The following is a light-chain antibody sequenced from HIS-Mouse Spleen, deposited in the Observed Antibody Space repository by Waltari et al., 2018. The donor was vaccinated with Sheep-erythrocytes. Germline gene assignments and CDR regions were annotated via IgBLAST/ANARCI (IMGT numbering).Light chain of an antibody. V-gene: IGKV4-1*01. CDR1: QSVLYSSNNKNY. Sequence: DIVMTQSPDSLAASLGERATINCKSSQSVLYSSNNKNYLAWYQQKPGQPPKLLIYWASTRESGVPDRFSVSGSGTDFTLTISSLQAEDVAVYYCQQYYSTLTFGGGTKVEIK. CDR3: QQYYSTLT. CDR2: WAS. J-gene: IGKJ4*01.